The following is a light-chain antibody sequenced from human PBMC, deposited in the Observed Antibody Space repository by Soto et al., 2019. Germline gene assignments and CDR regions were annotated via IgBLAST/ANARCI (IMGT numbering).Light chain of an antibody. J-gene: IGLJ3*02. CDR1: SSNIGSNF. CDR2: ENN. Sequence: QSVLTQPPSVSAAPGQKVTMSCSGSSSNIGSNFVSWYQHHPGTAPNLLIYENNRRRSGVSDRFSGSKSGTSATLDITGLQAGDEADYYCATWESSLSVVVFGGGTKLTVL. CDR3: ATWESSLSVVV. V-gene: IGLV1-51*02.